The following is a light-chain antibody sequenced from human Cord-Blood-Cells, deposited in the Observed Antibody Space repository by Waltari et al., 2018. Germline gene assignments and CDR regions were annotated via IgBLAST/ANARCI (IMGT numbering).Light chain of an antibody. CDR1: QSVSSY. J-gene: IGKJ3*01. Sequence: EIVLTQSPATLSLSPGERATLSCRASQSVSSYLAWYQQKPGQAPRLLIYDASNRATGSPARFSGSGSGTDFTLTISSLGPEDFAVYYCQQRSNWPPGITFGPGTKVDIK. CDR3: QQRSNWPPGIT. V-gene: IGKV3-11*01. CDR2: DAS.